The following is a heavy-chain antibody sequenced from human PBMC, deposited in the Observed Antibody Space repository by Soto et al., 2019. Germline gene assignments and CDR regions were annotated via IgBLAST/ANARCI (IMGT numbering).Heavy chain of an antibody. CDR3: TTDSYITMIEVRFDY. J-gene: IGHJ4*01. CDR2: IYDGGSNT. D-gene: IGHD3-22*01. CDR1: GFTFSSYG. V-gene: IGHV3-NL1*01. Sequence: GGSLRLSCAASGFTFSSYGMHWVRQAPGKGLDWVSAIYDGGSNTYYADSVRGRFTISRDNSKNTLDLQMNSLRAEDTAVYYCTTDSYITMIEVRFDYWGHGTLVTVSS.